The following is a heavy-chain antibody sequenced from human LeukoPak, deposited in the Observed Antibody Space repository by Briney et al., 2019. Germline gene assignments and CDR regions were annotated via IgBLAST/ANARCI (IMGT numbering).Heavy chain of an antibody. V-gene: IGHV4-38-2*02. CDR3: ARGRVSSSTWYSTYYYYFYMDV. CDR1: GYSISSGYY. Sequence: SETLSLTCTVSGYSISSGYYWGWIRQPPGKGLEWIGSIYHSGSTYYNPSLKSRVTISVDTSKNQFSLRLRSVTAADTAVYFCARGRVSSSTWYSTYYYYFYMDVWGKGTTVTVSS. CDR2: IYHSGST. D-gene: IGHD1-1*01. J-gene: IGHJ6*03.